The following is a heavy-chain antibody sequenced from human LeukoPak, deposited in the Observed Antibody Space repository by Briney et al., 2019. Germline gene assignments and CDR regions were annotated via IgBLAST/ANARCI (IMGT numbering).Heavy chain of an antibody. CDR2: ISGSGGST. CDR1: GFTFSSYV. CDR3: AKDRFYYDSSGYYYGWYDY. V-gene: IGHV3-23*01. D-gene: IGHD3-22*01. Sequence: GGSLRLSCAASGFTFSSYVMSWVRQAPGKGLEWVSAISGSGGSTYYADSVKGRFTISRDNSKNTLYLQMNSLRAEDTAVYYCAKDRFYYDSSGYYYGWYDYWGQGTLVTVSS. J-gene: IGHJ4*02.